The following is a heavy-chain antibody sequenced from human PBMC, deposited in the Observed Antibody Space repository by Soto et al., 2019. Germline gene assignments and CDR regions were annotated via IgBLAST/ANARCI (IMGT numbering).Heavy chain of an antibody. CDR2: ISYDGSNK. CDR1: GFTFSSYG. D-gene: IGHD6-6*01. V-gene: IGHV3-30*18. Sequence: QVQLVESGGGVVQPGRSLRLSCAASGFTFSSYGMHWVRQAPGKGLEWVAVISYDGSNKYYADSVKGRFTISRDNSKNTLYLQMNSLRAEDTPVYYCAKGYGSSHNWFDPWGQGTLVTVSS. CDR3: AKGYGSSHNWFDP. J-gene: IGHJ5*02.